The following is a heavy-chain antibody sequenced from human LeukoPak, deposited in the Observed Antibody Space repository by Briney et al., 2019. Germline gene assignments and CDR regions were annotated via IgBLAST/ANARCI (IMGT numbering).Heavy chain of an antibody. CDR2: ISHSGST. CDR3: ARDGWYYGSGSYNYYYGMDV. D-gene: IGHD3-10*01. Sequence: SETLSLTCAVYGGSFSGYYWSWIRQPPGKGLEGIGGISHSGSTNYNPSLKSRLTISVHTSKNQFSLKLSSVPAADTAVYYCARDGWYYGSGSYNYYYGMDVWGQGTTVTVSS. CDR1: GGSFSGYY. J-gene: IGHJ6*02. V-gene: IGHV4-34*01.